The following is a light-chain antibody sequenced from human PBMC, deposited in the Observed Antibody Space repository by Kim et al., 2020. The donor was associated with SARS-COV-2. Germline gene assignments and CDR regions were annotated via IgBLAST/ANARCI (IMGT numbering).Light chain of an antibody. Sequence: ASVQLTGNLSSGHSSYAIAWHQQQPEKGPRYLMKLNSDGSHSKGDGIPDRFSGSSSGAERYLTISSLQSEDEADYYCQTWGTGIRVFGGGTQLTVL. J-gene: IGLJ3*02. CDR3: QTWGTGIRV. V-gene: IGLV4-69*01. CDR2: LNSDGSH. CDR1: SGHSSYA.